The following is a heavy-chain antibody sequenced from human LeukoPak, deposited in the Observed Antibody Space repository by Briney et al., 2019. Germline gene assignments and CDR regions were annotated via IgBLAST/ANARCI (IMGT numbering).Heavy chain of an antibody. CDR1: GGSFSGYC. V-gene: IGHV4-34*01. CDR3: ARGAWSGYIDY. CDR2: INLSGST. Sequence: PSETLSPTCAVDGGSFSGYCWSCIRQPPGKGLEWIGEINLSGSTNYNPSRKSRVTISVDTSKNQFSLKLSSVTAADTAVYYCARGAWSGYIDYWGQGTLVTVSS. J-gene: IGHJ4*02. D-gene: IGHD3-3*01.